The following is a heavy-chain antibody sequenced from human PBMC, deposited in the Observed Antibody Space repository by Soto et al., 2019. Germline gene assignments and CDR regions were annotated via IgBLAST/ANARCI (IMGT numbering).Heavy chain of an antibody. CDR1: EFNFRNHA. Sequence: RDSYAASEFNFRNHAVSWISKEPGKGLEWVSVISGSGGSTYYAGSVKGRFTISRDNAKNSLYLQMNSLRDEDTAVYYCARDPIHIVVVPAAINYYYYGMDVWGQGTTVTVSS. V-gene: IGHV3-23*01. CDR3: ARDPIHIVVVPAAINYYYYGMDV. CDR2: ISGSGGST. D-gene: IGHD2-2*02. J-gene: IGHJ6*02.